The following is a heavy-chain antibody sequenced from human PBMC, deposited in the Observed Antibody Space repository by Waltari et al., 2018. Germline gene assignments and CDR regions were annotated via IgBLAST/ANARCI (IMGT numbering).Heavy chain of an antibody. CDR1: GYTFTDYY. CDR2: VDPEDRET. D-gene: IGHD3-16*01. J-gene: IGHJ3*02. V-gene: IGHV1-69-2*01. Sequence: EVQLVQSGAEVKKPGATVKIACKASGYTFTDYYMHWVQQAPGKGLEWMGRVDPEDRETIYAEKFQSRVTLTADTSTDTAYMELSSLRSEDTAVYYCATGETRGASAFDIWGPGTMVTVSS. CDR3: ATGETRGASAFDI.